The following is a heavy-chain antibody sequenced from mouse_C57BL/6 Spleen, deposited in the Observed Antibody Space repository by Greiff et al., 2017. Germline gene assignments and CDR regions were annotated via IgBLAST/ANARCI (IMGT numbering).Heavy chain of an antibody. V-gene: IGHV3-6*01. Sequence: EVKVEESGPGLVKPSQSLSLTCSVTGYSITSGYYWNWIRQFPGNKLEWMGYISYDGSNNYNPSLKNRISITRDTSKNQFFLKLNSVTTEDTATYYCASGGYYLDYWGQGTTLTVSS. J-gene: IGHJ2*01. CDR2: ISYDGSN. CDR3: ASGGYYLDY. CDR1: GYSITSGYY. D-gene: IGHD1-1*02.